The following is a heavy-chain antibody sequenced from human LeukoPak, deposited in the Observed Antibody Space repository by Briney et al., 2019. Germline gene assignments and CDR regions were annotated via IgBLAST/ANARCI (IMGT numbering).Heavy chain of an antibody. V-gene: IGHV4-4*02. Sequence: SETLSLTCAVSGGSISSSNWWSWVRQPPGKGLEWIGKIYHSGSTNYNPSLKSRVTISVDKSKNQFSLKLSSVTAADTAVYYCARDGDGDYNYFDYWGQGTLVTVSS. CDR2: IYHSGST. J-gene: IGHJ4*02. CDR1: GGSISSSNW. CDR3: ARDGDGDYNYFDY. D-gene: IGHD4-17*01.